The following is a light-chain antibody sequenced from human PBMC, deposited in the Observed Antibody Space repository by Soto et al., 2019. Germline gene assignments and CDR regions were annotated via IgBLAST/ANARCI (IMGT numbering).Light chain of an antibody. CDR3: CSYAGSYTHV. V-gene: IGLV2-11*01. Sequence: QSALTQPRSVSGSPGQSVTISCTGTSSDVGGYNFASWYQQYPGKAPKLIIYDVTKGPSGVPDRFSGSKSGNTASLTISGLQTDDEADYYCCSYAGSYTHVFGTGTKVTVL. CDR1: SSDVGGYNF. J-gene: IGLJ1*01. CDR2: DVT.